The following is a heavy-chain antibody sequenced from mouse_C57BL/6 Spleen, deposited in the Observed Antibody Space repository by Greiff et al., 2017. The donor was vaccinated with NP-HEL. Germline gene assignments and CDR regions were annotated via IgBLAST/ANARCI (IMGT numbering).Heavy chain of an antibody. Sequence: EVKLMESGEGLVKPGGSLKLSCAASGFTFSSYAMSWVRQTPEKRLEWVAYISSGGDYIYYADTVKGRFTISRDNARNTLYLQMSSLKSEDTAMYYCTRDRTTEYYFDYWGQGTTLTVSS. J-gene: IGHJ2*01. CDR1: GFTFSSYA. D-gene: IGHD1-1*01. CDR2: ISSGGDYI. V-gene: IGHV5-9-1*02. CDR3: TRDRTTEYYFDY.